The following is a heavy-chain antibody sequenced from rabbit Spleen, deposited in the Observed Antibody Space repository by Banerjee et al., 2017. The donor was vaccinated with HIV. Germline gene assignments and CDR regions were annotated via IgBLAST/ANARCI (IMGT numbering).Heavy chain of an antibody. D-gene: IGHD1-1*01. CDR1: GIDFSGYG. J-gene: IGHJ4*01. V-gene: IGHV1S47*01. Sequence: QEQLVESGGGLVTPGGTLTLTCKVSGIDFSGYGINWVRQAPGKGLEWIAFIYPDHGRTDYASWVNGRFTISLDNAHNTVFLQMTSLTAADTATYFCARHPSVSDFYFNLWGQGTLVTVS. CDR3: ARHPSVSDFYFNL. CDR2: IYPDHGRT.